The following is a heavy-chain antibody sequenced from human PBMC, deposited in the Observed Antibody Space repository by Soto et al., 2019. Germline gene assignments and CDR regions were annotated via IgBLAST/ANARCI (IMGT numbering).Heavy chain of an antibody. CDR3: AGEYCSSTSCYKYYYGMDV. CDR2: IIPIFGTA. Sequence: GASVNVSCKASGGTFSSYAISRVRQAPGQGLEWVGRIIPIFGTANYAQKFQGRVTITADKSTSTAYMELSRLRSEDTAVYYCAGEYCSSTSCYKYYYGMDVWGQGTPVTVSS. J-gene: IGHJ6*02. V-gene: IGHV1-69*06. D-gene: IGHD2-2*02. CDR1: GGTFSSYA.